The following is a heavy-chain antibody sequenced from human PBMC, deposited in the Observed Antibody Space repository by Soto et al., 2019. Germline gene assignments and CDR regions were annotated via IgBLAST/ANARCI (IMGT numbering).Heavy chain of an antibody. V-gene: IGHV4-31*03. D-gene: IGHD3-10*02. CDR3: ARETDYVRSSFDY. J-gene: IGHJ4*02. CDR2: IYYSGST. CDR1: GGSISSGGYY. Sequence: PSETLSLTCTVSGGSISSGGYYWSWIRQHPGKGLEWIGYIYYSGSTYYNPSLKSRVTISVDTSKNQFSLKLSSVTAADTAVYYCARETDYVRSSFDYWGQGTLVTVSS.